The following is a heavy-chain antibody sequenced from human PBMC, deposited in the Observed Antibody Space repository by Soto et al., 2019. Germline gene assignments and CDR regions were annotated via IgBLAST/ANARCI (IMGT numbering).Heavy chain of an antibody. V-gene: IGHV3-11*06. CDR2: ISSSSSYT. D-gene: IGHD3-22*01. CDR1: GFTFSYYY. Sequence: PGGSLRLSCAASGFTFSYYYMSWIRQSPGKGLEWVSYISSSSSYTYYADSVKGRFTISRDNSKNTLYLQMNSLRAEDTAVYYCASDTSEYYDSSGYYGGVYWGQGTLVTVSS. CDR3: ASDTSEYYDSSGYYGGVY. J-gene: IGHJ4*02.